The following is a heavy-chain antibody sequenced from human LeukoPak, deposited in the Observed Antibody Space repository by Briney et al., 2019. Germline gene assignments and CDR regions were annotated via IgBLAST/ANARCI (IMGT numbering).Heavy chain of an antibody. D-gene: IGHD1/OR15-1a*01. CDR2: ISGSST. V-gene: IGHV3-23*01. CDR3: AKAGEETRKYFDY. CDR1: GFTFSSYA. Sequence: PGGSLRLSCVVSGFTFSSYAMSWVRQAPGKGLEWVSTISGSSTYYADSVKGRFTISRDNSKNTLYLQMNSLRADDTAVYYCAKAGEETRKYFDYWGRGTLVTVSS. J-gene: IGHJ4*02.